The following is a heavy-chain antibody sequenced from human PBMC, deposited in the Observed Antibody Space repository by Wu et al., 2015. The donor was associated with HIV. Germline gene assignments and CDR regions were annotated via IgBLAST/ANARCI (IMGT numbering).Heavy chain of an antibody. CDR3: ARGQGGYFDTRGYYYAGVSWFDP. V-gene: IGHV1-69*13. D-gene: IGHD3-22*01. CDR1: GTTFSSHS. J-gene: IGHJ5*02. CDR2: IIPIFNTA. Sequence: QVQLVQSGAEVRKPKSSVKVSCKASGTTFSSHSISWIRQAPGQGLEWMGRIIPIFNTADYSQRFQGRVTITADESTNTAYMQLSSLRFDDTAIYYCARGQGGYFDTRGYYYAGVSWFDPWGQGTLVTVSS.